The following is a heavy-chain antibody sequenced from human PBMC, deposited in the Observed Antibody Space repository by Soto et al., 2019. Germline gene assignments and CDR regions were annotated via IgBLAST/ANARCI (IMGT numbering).Heavy chain of an antibody. CDR1: GFSFSTYD. CDR3: ARDPQRGYSGMDV. CDR2: ISSGGQTI. J-gene: IGHJ6*02. Sequence: EVQLVESGGGLVQPGGSLRLSCAASGFSFSTYDINWVRQAPGKGLEWVSYISSGGQTIKSTDSVKGRFTISRDNAKNSLYLQMSGLRDEDTGGYYCARDPQRGYSGMDVWGQGTTVTVSS. D-gene: IGHD2-2*01. V-gene: IGHV3-48*02.